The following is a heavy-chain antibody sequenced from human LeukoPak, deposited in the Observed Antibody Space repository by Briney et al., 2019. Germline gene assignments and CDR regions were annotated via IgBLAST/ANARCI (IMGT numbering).Heavy chain of an antibody. CDR1: GGSINSSFYY. CDR3: ATHRRAGSSSDVFDF. V-gene: IGHV4-39*01. J-gene: IGHJ3*01. Sequence: SETLSLTCTVSGGSINSSFYYWGWIRQPPGKGLEWIGSFYYSGSTYYNPSLTSRVSVSVDTSKSQFSLKLTSVTAADTAVYYCATHRRAGSSSDVFDFWGQGTMVTVSS. D-gene: IGHD6-6*01. CDR2: FYYSGST.